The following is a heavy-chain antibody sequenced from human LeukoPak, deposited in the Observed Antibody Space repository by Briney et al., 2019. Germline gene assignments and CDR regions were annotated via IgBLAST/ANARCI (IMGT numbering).Heavy chain of an antibody. D-gene: IGHD6-19*01. V-gene: IGHV4-59*01. CDR1: GDSIRNYY. J-gene: IGHJ4*02. Sequence: PSETLSLTCIVSGDSIRNYYWNWIRQAPGKALEWIGHIHSNGDIAYNFSLKSRVTISMDTSKNQFSLKLSSVTAADTAVYYCASIAVAGTRGYWGQGTLVTVSS. CDR3: ASIAVAGTRGY. CDR2: IHSNGDI.